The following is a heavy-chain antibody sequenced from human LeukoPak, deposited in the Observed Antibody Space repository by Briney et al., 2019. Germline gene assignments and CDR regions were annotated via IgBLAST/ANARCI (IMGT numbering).Heavy chain of an antibody. D-gene: IGHD3-22*01. J-gene: IGHJ4*02. V-gene: IGHV4-61*02. CDR1: GGSISSGSYY. CDR3: ARGRYYYDSSGYYYDDYFDY. Sequence: SQTLSLTCTVSGGSISSGSYYWSWIRQPAGKGLEWIGRIYTSGSTNYNPSLKSRVTISVDTSKNQFSLKLSSVTAADAAVYYCARGRYYYDSSGYYYDDYFDYWGQGTLVTVSS. CDR2: IYTSGST.